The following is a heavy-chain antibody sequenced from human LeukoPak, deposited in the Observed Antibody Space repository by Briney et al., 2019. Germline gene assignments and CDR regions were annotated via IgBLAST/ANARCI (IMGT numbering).Heavy chain of an antibody. V-gene: IGHV4-39*07. CDR2: IYHSGST. CDR1: GGSISSSSYY. CDR3: AYYSSSSFDY. J-gene: IGHJ4*02. D-gene: IGHD6-6*01. Sequence: SETLSLTCTVSGGSISSSSYYWGWIRQPPGKGLEWIGEIYHSGSTNYNPSLKSRVTISVDKSKNQFSLKLSSVTAADTAVYYCAYYSSSSFDYWGQGTLVTVSS.